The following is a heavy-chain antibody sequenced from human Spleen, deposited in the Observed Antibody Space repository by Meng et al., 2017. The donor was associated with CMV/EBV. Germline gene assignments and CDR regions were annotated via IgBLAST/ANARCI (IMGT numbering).Heavy chain of an antibody. CDR1: RFSFSSYA. CDR3: AKGLNYEGYYGMDV. J-gene: IGHJ6*02. CDR2: ISSDTAVQ. Sequence: GGSLRLSCEASRFSFSSYAIHWVRQAPGKGLAWVAVISSDTAVQYYAESVKGRFTVSRDNTKKTLNLQMNSLRAEDTALYYCAKGLNYEGYYGMDVWGQGTTVTVSS. V-gene: IGHV3-30-3*01. D-gene: IGHD4-11*01.